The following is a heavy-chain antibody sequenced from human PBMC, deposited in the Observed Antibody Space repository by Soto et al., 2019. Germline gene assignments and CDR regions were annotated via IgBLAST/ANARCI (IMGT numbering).Heavy chain of an antibody. Sequence: VQLVESGGGVVQPGRSLRLSCAASGFTFSSYAMHWVRQAPGKGLEWVAVISYDGSNKYYADSVKGRFTISRDNSKNTLYLQMNSLRAEDTAVYYCARDRGGYGDYETNYYYGMDVWGQGTTVTVSS. J-gene: IGHJ6*02. D-gene: IGHD4-17*01. V-gene: IGHV3-30-3*01. CDR3: ARDRGGYGDYETNYYYGMDV. CDR2: ISYDGSNK. CDR1: GFTFSSYA.